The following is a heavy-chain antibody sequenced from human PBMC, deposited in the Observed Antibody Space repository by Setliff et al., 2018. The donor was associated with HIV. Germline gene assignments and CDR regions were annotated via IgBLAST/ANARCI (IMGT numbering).Heavy chain of an antibody. Sequence: ASVKVSCKASGGTFSSYAITWVRQAPGQGLEWMGAIIPLHGIANYIQKFQGRVTITADKSTTTAYMELSSLRSEDTAVYYCAKDRGRGNWLDPWGQGTLVTVSS. J-gene: IGHJ5*02. CDR1: GGTFSSYA. CDR3: AKDRGRGNWLDP. V-gene: IGHV1-69*10. CDR2: IIPLHGIA. D-gene: IGHD3-16*01.